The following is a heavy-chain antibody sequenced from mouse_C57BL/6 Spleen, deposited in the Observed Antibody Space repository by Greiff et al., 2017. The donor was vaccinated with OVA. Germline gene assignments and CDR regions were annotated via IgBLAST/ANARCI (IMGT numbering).Heavy chain of an antibody. Sequence: EVQLQQSGPELVKPGASVKISCKASGYSFTDYNMNWVKQSNGKSLEWIGVINPNYGTTSYNQKFKGKATLTVDQSSSTAYMQRNSLTSEDSAVYYCARENKIYINRYFYAMYYWGQGTSVTVSS. J-gene: IGHJ4*01. V-gene: IGHV1-39*01. CDR2: INPNYGTT. CDR1: GYSFTDYN. CDR3: ARENKIYINRYFYAMYY. D-gene: IGHD1-1*01.